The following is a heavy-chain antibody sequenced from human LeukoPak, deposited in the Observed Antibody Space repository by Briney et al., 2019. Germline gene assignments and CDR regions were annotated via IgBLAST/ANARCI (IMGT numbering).Heavy chain of an antibody. D-gene: IGHD3-10*01. J-gene: IGHJ5*02. CDR1: GYTFTVYY. Sequence: ASVKVSCKASGYTFTVYYMHWVRQAPGQGLEWMGWINPNSGGTNYTQKFQGRVTMTRDTSISTAYMELSRLRSDDTAVYYCARDAVLLWFGVGNWFDPWGQGTLVTVSS. CDR2: INPNSGGT. V-gene: IGHV1-2*02. CDR3: ARDAVLLWFGVGNWFDP.